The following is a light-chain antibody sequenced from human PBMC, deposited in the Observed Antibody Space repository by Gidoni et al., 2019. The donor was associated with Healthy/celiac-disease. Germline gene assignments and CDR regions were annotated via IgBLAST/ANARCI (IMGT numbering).Light chain of an antibody. CDR1: QGIGND. Sequence: DIQMTQSPSSPSASVGDRVTITCRASQGIGNDLGWYQQQPGKAPKRLIYAASSLQGGVPSRFSGSGSETEFTLTISSLQPEDFATYYCLQHNNYPFTFGPGTRVDIK. V-gene: IGKV1-17*01. CDR3: LQHNNYPFT. CDR2: AAS. J-gene: IGKJ3*01.